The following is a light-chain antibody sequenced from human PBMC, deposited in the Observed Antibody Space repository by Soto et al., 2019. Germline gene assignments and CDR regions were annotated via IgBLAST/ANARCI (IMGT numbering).Light chain of an antibody. Sequence: QSVLTQPPSTSGTPGQRVTISCSGSSSNIGNNFVFWYQHLPGTAPKLLIYSHNQRPSGVPDRFSGSTSGTSASLVISGLRSEDEADYYCAAWDDSLSGVVFGGGTKLTVL. CDR2: SHN. CDR1: SSNIGNNF. J-gene: IGLJ2*01. V-gene: IGLV1-47*02. CDR3: AAWDDSLSGVV.